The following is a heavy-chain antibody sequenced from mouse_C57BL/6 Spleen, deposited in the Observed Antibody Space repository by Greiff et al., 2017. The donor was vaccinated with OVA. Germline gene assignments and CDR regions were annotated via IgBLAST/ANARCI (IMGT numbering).Heavy chain of an antibody. CDR2: IRNKANGYTT. V-gene: IGHV7-3*01. Sequence: EVKVEESGGGLVQPGGSLSLSCAASGFTFTDYYMSWVRQPPGKALEWLGFIRNKANGYTTEYSASVKGRFTISRDNSQSILYLQMNALGAEDSATYNCARYDNIPYYAMDYWGQGTSVTVSS. CDR3: ARYDNIPYYAMDY. CDR1: GFTFTDYY. D-gene: IGHD1-3*01. J-gene: IGHJ4*01.